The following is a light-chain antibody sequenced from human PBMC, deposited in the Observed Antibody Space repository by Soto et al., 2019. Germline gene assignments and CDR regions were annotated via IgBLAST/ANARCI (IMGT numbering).Light chain of an antibody. CDR1: QGISNY. Sequence: DIQLTPSPSSPSASVGDRDTITCRVSQGISNYLAWYQQKPGKVPKLLIYAASTLQSGVPSRFSGSGSGTDFTLTISSLQPEDVATYYCQKYNSAPLTFGGGTKVDIK. CDR3: QKYNSAPLT. CDR2: AAS. J-gene: IGKJ4*01. V-gene: IGKV1-27*01.